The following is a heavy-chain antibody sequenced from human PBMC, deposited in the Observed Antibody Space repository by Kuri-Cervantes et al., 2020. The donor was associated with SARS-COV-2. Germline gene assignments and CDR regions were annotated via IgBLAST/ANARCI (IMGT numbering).Heavy chain of an antibody. D-gene: IGHD3-22*01. CDR1: GGSISSYY. Sequence: SETLSLTCTVSGGSISSYYWSWIRQPAGKGLEWIGRIYTSGSTNYNPSLKSRVTISVDTSKNQFSLKLSSVTAADTAVYYCARGMYYYDSSGYYYDLNFDYWGQGTLVTVSS. CDR3: ARGMYYYDSSGYYYDLNFDY. J-gene: IGHJ4*02. CDR2: IYTSGST. V-gene: IGHV4-4*07.